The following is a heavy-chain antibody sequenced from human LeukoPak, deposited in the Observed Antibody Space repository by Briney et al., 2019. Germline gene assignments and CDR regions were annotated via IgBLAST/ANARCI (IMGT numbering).Heavy chain of an antibody. CDR2: ISAYNGNT. J-gene: IGHJ6*02. D-gene: IGHD6-19*01. CDR1: GYTFTSYG. CDR3: ARYIAVAGANHYYYYGMDV. V-gene: IGHV1-18*01. Sequence: ASVKVFCKASGYTFTSYGISWVRQAPGQGLEWMGWISAYNGNTNYAQKLQGRVTMTTDTSTSTAYVELRSLRSDDTAVYYCARYIAVAGANHYYYYGMDVWGQGTTVTVSS.